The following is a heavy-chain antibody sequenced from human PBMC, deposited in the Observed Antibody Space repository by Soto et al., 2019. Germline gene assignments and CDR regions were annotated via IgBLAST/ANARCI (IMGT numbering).Heavy chain of an antibody. J-gene: IGHJ6*02. V-gene: IGHV1-2*04. CDR1: GYTFTGYY. CDR2: INPNNGAT. D-gene: IGHD2-21*01. CDR3: ATNCDVGSNTVWCMDV. Sequence: ASVKVSCKASGYTFTGYYMHWVRQAPGQGLEWMGWINPNNGATKYAQKFQGWLTMTRDTSISTAYLELSRLRSDDTAVYYCATNCDVGSNTVWCMDVWGQGTTVTVSS.